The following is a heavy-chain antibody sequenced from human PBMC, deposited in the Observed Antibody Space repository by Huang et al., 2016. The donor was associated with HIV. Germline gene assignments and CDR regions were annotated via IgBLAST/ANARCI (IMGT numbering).Heavy chain of an antibody. CDR2: VNDSGST. D-gene: IGHD3-3*01. CDR3: ARQWTILEWLLGLDV. Sequence: QLQLQQRGAGLLKPSETLSLTCGVSGGSFTGNYLTWIRQAPGKGLEWIGEVNDSGSTNYTQSLNGRVTISLDKSNRELSLNLRSVTAADTAVYYCARQWTILEWLLGLDVWGQGTTVIVSS. J-gene: IGHJ6*02. CDR1: GGSFTGNY. V-gene: IGHV4-34*02.